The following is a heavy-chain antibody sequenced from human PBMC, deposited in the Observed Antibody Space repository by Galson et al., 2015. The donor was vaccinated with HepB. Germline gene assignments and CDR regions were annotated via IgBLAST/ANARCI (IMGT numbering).Heavy chain of an antibody. CDR2: IYTSGST. CDR3: ASPDGP. CDR1: GGSISSGTYY. V-gene: IGHV4-61*02. J-gene: IGHJ5*02. Sequence: TLSLTCTVSGGSISSGTYYWYWIRQPAGKGLEWIGLIYTSGSTSYNPSLKSRVSMSIDTSKNQFSLKLTSVTAADTAVYYCASPDGPWGQGTLVTVSS. D-gene: IGHD5-24*01.